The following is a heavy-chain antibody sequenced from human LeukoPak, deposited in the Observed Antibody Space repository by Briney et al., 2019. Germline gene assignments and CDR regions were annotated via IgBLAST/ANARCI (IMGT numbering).Heavy chain of an antibody. D-gene: IGHD3-10*01. CDR2: MTPNNGNT. V-gene: IGHV1-8*01. CDR3: VRDGEGVAISVNYWFDP. Sequence: ASVKVSCKASGFTFTNYDINWVRQASGQWLEWMGWMTPNNGNTGYAQKFQGRVTMTRDTSISTAYMELRDLRSEDTAVYYCVRDGEGVAISVNYWFDPWGQGTLVTVSS. J-gene: IGHJ5*02. CDR1: GFTFTNYD.